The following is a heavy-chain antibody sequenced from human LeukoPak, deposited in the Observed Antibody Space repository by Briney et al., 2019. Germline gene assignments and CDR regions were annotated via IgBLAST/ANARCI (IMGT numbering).Heavy chain of an antibody. J-gene: IGHJ4*02. Sequence: GGSLRLSCAASGFTFSSYWMSWVRQAPGKGLEWVANIKQDGSEKYYVDSVKGRFTISRDNAKKSLYLQMSSLRVEDSATYYCVRDGGWGGNDYWGQGALVTVSS. D-gene: IGHD3-16*01. CDR2: IKQDGSEK. CDR1: GFTFSSYW. V-gene: IGHV3-7*01. CDR3: VRDGGWGGNDY.